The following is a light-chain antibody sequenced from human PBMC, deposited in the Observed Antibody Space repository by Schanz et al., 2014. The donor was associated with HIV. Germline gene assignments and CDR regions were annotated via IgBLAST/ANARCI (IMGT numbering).Light chain of an antibody. Sequence: DIHLTQSPSSLSASVGDRVTITCQASHDINNYLNWYQQKLGQAPKLLIYDGSSLEIGLPSRFSGSCSGTDFTLTITSLQPEDFATYYCLQPNSYPHTFGQRTKLEIK. CDR2: DGS. CDR3: LQPNSYPHT. CDR1: HDINNY. J-gene: IGKJ2*01. V-gene: IGKV1-33*01.